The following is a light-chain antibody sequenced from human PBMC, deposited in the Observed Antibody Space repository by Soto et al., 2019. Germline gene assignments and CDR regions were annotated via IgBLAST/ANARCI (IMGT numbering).Light chain of an antibody. CDR2: GAS. J-gene: IGKJ2*01. V-gene: IGKV3-20*01. CDR1: PSVSSRY. CDR3: QQYGSSPYT. Sequence: EIVLTQSPGTLSLAPGERATLSCRASPSVSSRYLAWYQNKCGQAPRVRIYGASRRATGIPDRFSGSGSGTDFTLTISTLEPEDFAVYYCQQYGSSPYTFGLATKLEIK.